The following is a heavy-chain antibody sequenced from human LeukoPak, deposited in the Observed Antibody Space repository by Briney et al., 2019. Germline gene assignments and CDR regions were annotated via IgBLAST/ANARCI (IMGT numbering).Heavy chain of an antibody. V-gene: IGHV3-11*04. Sequence: GGSLRLSCAASGFTFSDYYMSWIRQAPGKGLEWVSYISSSGSTIYYADSVKGRFTISRDNAKNSLYLQMNSLRAEDTAVYYCAKAFRSGSYPLGSDYWGQGTLVAVSS. CDR2: ISSSGSTI. CDR3: AKAFRSGSYPLGSDY. CDR1: GFTFSDYY. D-gene: IGHD1-26*01. J-gene: IGHJ4*02.